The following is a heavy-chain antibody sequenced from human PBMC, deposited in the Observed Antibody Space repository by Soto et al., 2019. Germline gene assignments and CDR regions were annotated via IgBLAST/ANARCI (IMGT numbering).Heavy chain of an antibody. V-gene: IGHV3-23*01. J-gene: IGHJ4*02. Sequence: PGGSLRLSCAASGFTFSSYAMSWVRQAPGKGLEWVSAISGSGGSTYYADSVKGRFTISRDNSKNTLYLQMNSLRAEDTAVYYCAKDISGVTLYTFKQQLAHYFDYWGQGTMVTVSS. CDR1: GFTFSSYA. D-gene: IGHD6-13*01. CDR2: ISGSGGST. CDR3: AKDISGVTLYTFKQQLAHYFDY.